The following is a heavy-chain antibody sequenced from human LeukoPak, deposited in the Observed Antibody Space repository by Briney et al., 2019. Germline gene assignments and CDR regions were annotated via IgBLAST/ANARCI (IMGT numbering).Heavy chain of an antibody. CDR3: ARGLYSGYDLGWFDP. J-gene: IGHJ5*02. D-gene: IGHD5-12*01. CDR2: IYYSGST. Sequence: SETLSLTCTVSGGSVSSGSYYWSWLRQPPGTGLEWIGYIYYSGSTNYSPSLKSRVTISVDTSKNQFSLKLSSVTAADTAVYYCARGLYSGYDLGWFDPWGQGTLVTVSS. CDR1: GGSVSSGSYY. V-gene: IGHV4-61*01.